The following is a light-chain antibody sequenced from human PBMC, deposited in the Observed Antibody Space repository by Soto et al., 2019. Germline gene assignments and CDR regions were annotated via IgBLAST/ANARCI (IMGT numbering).Light chain of an antibody. Sequence: EIVLTQSPATLSLSPGERATLSCRASQSVGSYFTWYQQKPGQAPRLLIHDASNRATGIPARFSGSGSGTDFTLAISSLEPEDFAVYYCQQRSDWPPYTFGQGTKLEIK. CDR2: DAS. V-gene: IGKV3-11*01. CDR3: QQRSDWPPYT. CDR1: QSVGSY. J-gene: IGKJ2*01.